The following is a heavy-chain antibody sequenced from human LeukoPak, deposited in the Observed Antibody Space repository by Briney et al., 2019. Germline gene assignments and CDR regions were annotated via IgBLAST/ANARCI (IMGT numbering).Heavy chain of an antibody. CDR3: LVILTEPTSPSPDGLDI. J-gene: IGHJ3*02. CDR1: GFTFSRDW. CDR2: IDGDDGST. D-gene: IGHD2-15*01. V-gene: IGHV3-74*01. Sequence: GGSLRLSCAASGFTFSRDWIHWVRQVPGKGLVWVSRIDGDDGSTSYADSVKGRFTISRDNAKKTLYLQMNSLRVEDTAVYYCLVILTEPTSPSPDGLDIWGQGTMVTVSS.